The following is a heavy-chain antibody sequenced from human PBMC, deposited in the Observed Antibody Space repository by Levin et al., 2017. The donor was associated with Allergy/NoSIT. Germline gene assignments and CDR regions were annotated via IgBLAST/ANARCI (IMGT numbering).Heavy chain of an antibody. V-gene: IGHV3-23*01. Sequence: GGSLRLSCAASGFTFSSDVMSWVHQAPGKGLEWVSGISESGGTTYYADSVKGRFTISRDNSKNTLYLEMNSLRAEDTAVYYCAKGSYCSAGTCYARLGNWGQGTLVTVSS. J-gene: IGHJ4*02. CDR2: ISESGGTT. D-gene: IGHD2-15*01. CDR3: AKGSYCSAGTCYARLGN. CDR1: GFTFSSDV.